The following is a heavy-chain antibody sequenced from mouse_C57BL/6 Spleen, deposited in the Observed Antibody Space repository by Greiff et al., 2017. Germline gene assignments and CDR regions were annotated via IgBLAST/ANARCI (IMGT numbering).Heavy chain of an antibody. CDR3: ARSWPYYFDY. Sequence: VQLQQSGAELVKPGASVKMSCKASGYTFTSYWITWVKQRPGHGLEWIGDIYPGSGSTNYNEKFKSKATLTVDTSSSTAYMQLSSLTSEDSAVYYCARSWPYYFDYWGQGTTLTVSS. V-gene: IGHV1-55*01. CDR1: GYTFTSYW. CDR2: IYPGSGST. J-gene: IGHJ2*01.